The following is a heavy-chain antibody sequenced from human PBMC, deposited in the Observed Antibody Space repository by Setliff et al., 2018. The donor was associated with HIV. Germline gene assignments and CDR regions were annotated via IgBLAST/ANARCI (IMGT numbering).Heavy chain of an antibody. CDR2: IKQDGSEK. J-gene: IGHJ6*02. Sequence: PSETLSLTCAVYGGSFSGYYWNWIRQSPGKGLEWVANIKQDGSEKYYLDSVKGRFTISRDNAKNSLYLQMNSLRAEDTAVYYCVRPVREPVDWGQGTTVTVSS. CDR3: VRPVREPVD. V-gene: IGHV3-7*01. CDR1: GGSFSGYY. D-gene: IGHD6-19*01.